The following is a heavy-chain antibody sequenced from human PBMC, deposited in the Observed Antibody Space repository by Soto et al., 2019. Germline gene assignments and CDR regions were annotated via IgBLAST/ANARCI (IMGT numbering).Heavy chain of an antibody. V-gene: IGHV1-46*01. J-gene: IGHJ3*02. CDR1: GYTFTSCY. CDR3: ARAAVTMLAFDI. D-gene: IGHD3-10*01. Sequence: ASVKVSCKASGYTFTSCYMHWVRQAPGQGLEWMGIINPSGGSTSYAQKFQGRVTMTRDTSTSTVYMELSSLRSEDTAVYYCARAAVTMLAFDIWGQGTMVTVSS. CDR2: INPSGGST.